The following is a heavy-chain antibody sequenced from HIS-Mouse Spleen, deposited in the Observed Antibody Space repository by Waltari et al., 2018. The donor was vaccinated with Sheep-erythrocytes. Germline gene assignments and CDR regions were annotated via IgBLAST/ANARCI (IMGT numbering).Heavy chain of an antibody. V-gene: IGHV4-39*07. J-gene: IGHJ4*02. CDR2: IYYSGST. D-gene: IGHD6-6*01. CDR1: AGSLSSSSYY. CDR3: ARVSVAARFDY. Sequence: QLQLQESGPGLVKPSETLSLTCTVPAGSLSSSSYYWGWIRQPPGKGLEWIGSIYYSGSTYYNPSLKSRVTISVDTSKNQFSLKLSSVTAADTAVYYCARVSVAARFDYWGQGTLVTVSS.